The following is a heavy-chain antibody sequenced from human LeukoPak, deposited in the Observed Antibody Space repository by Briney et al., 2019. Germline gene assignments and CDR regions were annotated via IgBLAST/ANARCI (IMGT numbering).Heavy chain of an antibody. CDR2: ISGSGGGT. Sequence: PGGSLRLSCVASGFTFSSYAMSWVRQTPGKGLEWVSGISGSGGGTYYADSVKGRFTISRDNPKNTLYLQMSSLTAEDTAVYYCAKGRSNAWDWYYFDYWGQGTLVTVSS. D-gene: IGHD3/OR15-3a*01. CDR3: AKGRSNAWDWYYFDY. J-gene: IGHJ4*02. CDR1: GFTFSSYA. V-gene: IGHV3-23*01.